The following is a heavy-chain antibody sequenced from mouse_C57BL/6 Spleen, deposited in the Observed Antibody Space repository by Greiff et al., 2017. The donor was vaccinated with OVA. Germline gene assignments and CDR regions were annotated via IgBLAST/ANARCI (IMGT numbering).Heavy chain of an antibody. CDR2: ISYSGST. CDR1: GYSITSGYD. V-gene: IGHV3-1*01. Sequence: EVQLQQSGPGMVKPSQSLSLTCTVTGYSITSGYDWHWIRHFPGNKLEWMGYISYSGSTNYNPSLKSRISITHDTSKNHFFLKLNSVTTEDTATYYCARGSDYGSSSSWFAYWGQGTLVTVSA. D-gene: IGHD1-1*01. J-gene: IGHJ3*01. CDR3: ARGSDYGSSSSWFAY.